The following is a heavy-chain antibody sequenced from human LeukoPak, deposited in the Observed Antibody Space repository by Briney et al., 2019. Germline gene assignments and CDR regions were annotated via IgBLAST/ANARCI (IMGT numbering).Heavy chain of an antibody. V-gene: IGHV1-69*13. J-gene: IGHJ5*02. Sequence: ASVKVSCKASGGTFSSYAISWVRQAPGQGLEWMGGIIPIFGTANYAQKFQGRVTITADESTSTAYMELSSLRSEDTAVYYCGRVVREVAGDNWFDPWGQGTLVTVSS. CDR2: IIPIFGTA. CDR1: GGTFSSYA. D-gene: IGHD6-19*01. CDR3: GRVVREVAGDNWFDP.